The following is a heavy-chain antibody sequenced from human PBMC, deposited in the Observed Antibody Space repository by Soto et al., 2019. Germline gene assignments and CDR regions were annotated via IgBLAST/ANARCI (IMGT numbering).Heavy chain of an antibody. CDR3: ATSLVTSRTRVDY. J-gene: IGHJ4*02. Sequence: QVQLQESGPGLVKPSQTLSLTCTVSGGSIYTGGFYWSWIRQLPGKGLEWLGYIDYTGSTQYTPSLNSRLTISTDTSDNQVSLRLTSVTAADTAVYYCATSLVTSRTRVDYWGQGTLVTVSS. CDR2: IDYTGST. CDR1: GGSIYTGGFY. D-gene: IGHD1-26*01. V-gene: IGHV4-31*03.